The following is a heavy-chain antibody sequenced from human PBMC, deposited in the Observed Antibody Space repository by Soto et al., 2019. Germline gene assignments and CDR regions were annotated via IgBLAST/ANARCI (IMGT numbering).Heavy chain of an antibody. J-gene: IGHJ4*02. Sequence: GESLKISCKGSGYSFTNYWIGWVRQMPGKGLEWMGIIYPGDSDTRYSPSFQGQVTISVDKPISTAFLQWSSLKASDTAMYYCARAPTTLPDYWGQGTLVTVSS. V-gene: IGHV5-51*01. D-gene: IGHD1-1*01. CDR1: GYSFTNYW. CDR2: IYPGDSDT. CDR3: ARAPTTLPDY.